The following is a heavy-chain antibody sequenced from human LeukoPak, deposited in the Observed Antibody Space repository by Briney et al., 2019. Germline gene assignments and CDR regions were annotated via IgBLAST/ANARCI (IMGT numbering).Heavy chain of an antibody. Sequence: SETLSLTCTVSGGSISSYYWSWLRQPPGKGLEWVGYIYYSGSTNYNPSLKRRVTISVDTSKNQFSLKLRSVTAADTAVSYCAGLLPDLRVVTAMDAFDIWGQGTMVTVSS. CDR3: AGLLPDLRVVTAMDAFDI. V-gene: IGHV4-59*01. CDR1: GGSISSYY. CDR2: IYYSGST. J-gene: IGHJ3*02. D-gene: IGHD2-21*02.